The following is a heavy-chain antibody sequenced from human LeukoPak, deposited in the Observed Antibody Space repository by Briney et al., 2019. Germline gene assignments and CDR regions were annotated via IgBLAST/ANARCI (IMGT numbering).Heavy chain of an antibody. CDR3: VRDLIFVWTPGDDFDF. J-gene: IGHJ4*02. CDR1: GFAFSAYW. Sequence: GGSLRLSCAASGFAFSAYWMHWVRQAPGKGLEWVARINEDATTITYADSVKGRFIISRDNSKKSLYLQMNNVRAEDTAVYYCVRDLIFVWTPGDDFDFWGQGTLVIVSS. D-gene: IGHD3-3*01. V-gene: IGHV3-74*01. CDR2: INEDATTI.